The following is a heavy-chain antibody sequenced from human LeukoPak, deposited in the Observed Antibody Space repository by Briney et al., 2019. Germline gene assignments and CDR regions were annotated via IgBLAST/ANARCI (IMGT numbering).Heavy chain of an antibody. Sequence: GGSLRLSCAASGFTFSSYSMNWVRLAPGRGLEWVSYISSSSSTIYYADSVKGRFTISRDNAKNSLYLQMNSLRDEDTAVYYCARDRRLADDDAFDIWGQGTMVTVSS. CDR3: ARDRRLADDDAFDI. V-gene: IGHV3-48*02. J-gene: IGHJ3*02. CDR2: ISSSSSTI. CDR1: GFTFSSYS. D-gene: IGHD2-15*01.